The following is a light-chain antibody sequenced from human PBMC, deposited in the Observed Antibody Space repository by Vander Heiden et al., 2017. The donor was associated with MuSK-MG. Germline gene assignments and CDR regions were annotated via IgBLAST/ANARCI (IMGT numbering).Light chain of an antibody. CDR3: QQSYSTPQT. CDR2: AAS. Sequence: DIQMTQSPSSLAASVGDRVPITCRASQSISSYLNWDQQKPGKAPKLLIYAASSLQSGVPSRFSGSGSGTDFTLTISSLQPEDFATYYCQQSYSTPQTFGQGTKVEIK. J-gene: IGKJ1*01. V-gene: IGKV1-39*01. CDR1: QSISSY.